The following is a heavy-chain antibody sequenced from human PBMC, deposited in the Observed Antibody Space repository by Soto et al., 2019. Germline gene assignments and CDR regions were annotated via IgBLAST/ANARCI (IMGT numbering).Heavy chain of an antibody. CDR3: ARSQTGQSPHY. Sequence: QVQLVESGGGLVKPGGSLRLSCAASGFTFSDYYINWIRQAPGKGLEWISYISRSGSNTNYIDSVKGRFTISRDNAKNSLYLQMNRLRADDKAVYYCARSQTGQSPHYWGQGTMVTVSA. CDR1: GFTFSDYY. V-gene: IGHV3-11*06. D-gene: IGHD3-10*01. J-gene: IGHJ4*02. CDR2: ISRSGSNT.